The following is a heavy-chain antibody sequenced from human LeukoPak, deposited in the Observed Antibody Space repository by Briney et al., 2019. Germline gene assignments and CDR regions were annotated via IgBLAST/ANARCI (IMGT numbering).Heavy chain of an antibody. V-gene: IGHV4-61*02. CDR3: ARGSYDFWSGYSGLNYFDY. CDR2: IYTSGST. J-gene: IGHJ4*02. Sequence: SQTLSLTCTVSGGSISSGSYYWSWIRQPAGKGLEWIGRIYTSGSTNYNPSLKSRVTISVDTSKNQFSLKLSSVTAADTAVYYCARGSYDFWSGYSGLNYFDYWGQGTLVTVSS. CDR1: GGSISSGSYY. D-gene: IGHD3-3*01.